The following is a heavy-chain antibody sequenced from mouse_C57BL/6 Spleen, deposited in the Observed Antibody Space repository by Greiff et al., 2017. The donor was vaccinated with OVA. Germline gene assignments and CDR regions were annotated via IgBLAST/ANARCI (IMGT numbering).Heavy chain of an antibody. J-gene: IGHJ4*01. D-gene: IGHD2-2*01. Sequence: QVQLKQSGPELVKPGASVKISCKASGYAFSSSWMNWVKQRPGKGLEWIGRIYPGDGDTNYNGKFKGKATLTADKSSSTAYMQLSSLTSEDSAVYFCANYGYDVDAMDYWGQGTSVTVSS. CDR3: ANYGYDVDAMDY. CDR1: GYAFSSSW. V-gene: IGHV1-82*01. CDR2: IYPGDGDT.